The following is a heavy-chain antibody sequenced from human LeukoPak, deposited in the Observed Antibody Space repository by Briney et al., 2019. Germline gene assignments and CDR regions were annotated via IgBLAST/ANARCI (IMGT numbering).Heavy chain of an antibody. D-gene: IGHD7-27*01. CDR2: ISSSSSYI. CDR1: GFTFDTYE. CDR3: ARELGAFDI. Sequence: GGSLRLSCVGSGFTFDTYEMNWVRQAPGKGLEWVSSISSSSSYIYYADSLKGRFTISRDNAKNSLYLQMNSLRAEDTAVYYCARELGAFDIWGQGTMVTVSS. V-gene: IGHV3-21*01. J-gene: IGHJ3*02.